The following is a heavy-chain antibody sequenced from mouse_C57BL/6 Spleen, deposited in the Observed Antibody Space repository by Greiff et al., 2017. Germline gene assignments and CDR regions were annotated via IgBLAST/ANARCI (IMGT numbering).Heavy chain of an antibody. J-gene: IGHJ3*01. Sequence: QVQLQQSGAELVKPGASVKISCKASGYAFSSYWMNWAKQRPGKGLEWIGQIYPGDGDTNYNGKFKGKATLTADKSSSTAYMQLSSLTSEDSAVYFCAREGSYGSSFAYWGQGTLVTVSA. CDR2: IYPGDGDT. V-gene: IGHV1-80*01. CDR1: GYAFSSYW. CDR3: AREGSYGSSFAY. D-gene: IGHD1-1*01.